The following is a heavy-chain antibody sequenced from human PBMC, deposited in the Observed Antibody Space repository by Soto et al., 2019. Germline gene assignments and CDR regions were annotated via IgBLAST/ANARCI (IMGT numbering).Heavy chain of an antibody. CDR3: ARGSGYYYGMDV. Sequence: GGSLRLSCAASGFTFSSYDMHWVRQATGKGLEWVSAIGTAGDTYYPGSVKGRFTISRENAKNSLYLQMNSLRAGDTAVYYCARGSGYYYGMDVWGQGTTVTVSS. CDR2: IGTAGDT. J-gene: IGHJ6*02. V-gene: IGHV3-13*01. D-gene: IGHD1-26*01. CDR1: GFTFSSYD.